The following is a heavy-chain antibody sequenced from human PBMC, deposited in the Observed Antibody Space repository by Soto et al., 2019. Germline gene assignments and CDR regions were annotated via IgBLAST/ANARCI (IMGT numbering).Heavy chain of an antibody. D-gene: IGHD3-3*01. J-gene: IGHJ6*02. CDR3: AREHFDFWSGYRSRRAVDV. CDR1: GFTFSSYG. V-gene: IGHV3-33*01. CDR2: IWYDGNDK. Sequence: GGSLRLSCAASGFTFSSYGMHWVRQAPGKGLEWVANIWYDGNDKYYADSVKGRFTISRDNSKNTLYLQMNSLRAEDTAVYYCAREHFDFWSGYRSRRAVDVWGQGTTVTVSS.